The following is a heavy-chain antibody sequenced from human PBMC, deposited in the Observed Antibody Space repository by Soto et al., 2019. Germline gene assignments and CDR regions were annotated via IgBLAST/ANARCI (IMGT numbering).Heavy chain of an antibody. CDR1: GYTFTSYD. Sequence: ASVKVSCKASGYTFTSYDINWVRQATGQGLEWMGWMNPNSGNTGYAQKFQGRVTMTRNTSISTAYMELSSLRSEDTAVYYCARVSSYYDFWSGYYTGPRYYYYGMDVWGQGTTVTVSS. D-gene: IGHD3-3*01. V-gene: IGHV1-8*01. CDR2: MNPNSGNT. CDR3: ARVSSYYDFWSGYYTGPRYYYYGMDV. J-gene: IGHJ6*02.